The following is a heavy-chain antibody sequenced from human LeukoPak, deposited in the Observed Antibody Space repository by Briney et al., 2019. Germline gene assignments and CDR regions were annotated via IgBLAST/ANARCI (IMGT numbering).Heavy chain of an antibody. Sequence: TGGSLRLSCAASGFTFSSYDMHWVRQATGKGLEGVSAIGTAGDTYYPGSVKGRFTISRENAKNSLYLQMNSLRAGDTAVYYCARGGARSSYYYYGMDVWGQGTTVTVSS. CDR3: ARGGARSSYYYYGMDV. J-gene: IGHJ6*02. CDR2: IGTAGDT. V-gene: IGHV3-13*01. D-gene: IGHD6-13*01. CDR1: GFTFSSYD.